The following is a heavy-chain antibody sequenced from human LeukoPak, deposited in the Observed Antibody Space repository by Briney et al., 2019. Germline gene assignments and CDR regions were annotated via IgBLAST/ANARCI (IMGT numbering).Heavy chain of an antibody. CDR1: GGSISNYF. D-gene: IGHD3-10*01. V-gene: IGHV4-59*01. CDR2: ISYSGST. J-gene: IGHJ4*02. Sequence: PSETLSLTCSVSGGSISNYFWSWIRQPPGKGLEWIGYISYSGSTDYIPSLKSRITISVDTSKNQVSLNMSSVTAADTAVYYCASLGSHHDFWGQGTLVTVSS. CDR3: ASLGSHHDF.